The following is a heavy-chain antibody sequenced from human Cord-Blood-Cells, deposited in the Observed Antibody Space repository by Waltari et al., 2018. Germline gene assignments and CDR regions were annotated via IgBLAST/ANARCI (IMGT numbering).Heavy chain of an antibody. J-gene: IGHJ4*02. Sequence: QVQLQQWGAGLLKPSETLSLTCDVYGGSFSGYYCSWTLQPPGKGLEWIGEINHSGSTNYNPSLKSRVTISVDTSKNQFSLKLSSVTAADTAVYYCASTLYDSSGYYYDYWGQGTLVTVSS. V-gene: IGHV4-34*01. CDR2: INHSGST. D-gene: IGHD3-22*01. CDR3: ASTLYDSSGYYYDY. CDR1: GGSFSGYY.